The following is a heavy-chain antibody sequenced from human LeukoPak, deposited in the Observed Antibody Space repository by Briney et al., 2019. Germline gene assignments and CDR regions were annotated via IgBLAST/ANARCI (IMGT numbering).Heavy chain of an antibody. J-gene: IGHJ6*02. D-gene: IGHD3-3*01. Sequence: GESLKISCKGSGYSFSSNWIGWVRQIPGEGLEWMGIIYHGDSDTRYSPTFQGQVTISADKSISTAYLQWSSLKASDTAMYYCARLRDTNYYYGMDVWGQGTTVTVYS. CDR2: IYHGDSDT. V-gene: IGHV5-51*01. CDR3: ARLRDTNYYYGMDV. CDR1: GYSFSSNW.